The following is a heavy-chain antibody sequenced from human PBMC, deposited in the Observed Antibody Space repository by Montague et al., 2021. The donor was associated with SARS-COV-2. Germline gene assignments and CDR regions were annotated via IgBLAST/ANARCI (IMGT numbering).Heavy chain of an antibody. Sequence: PALVKPTQTLTLTCTFSGFSLSTPNVGVAWIRQPPGKALEWLAVIYSNGDKRYSPSLQRRLTITKDTSRNQVVLSLTNVDPLDTATYYCAHLIRYYDIFTGIPFDDWGQGIMVTVSS. CDR1: GFSLSTPNVG. CDR3: AHLIRYYDIFTGIPFDD. J-gene: IGHJ4*02. CDR2: IYSNGDK. D-gene: IGHD3-9*01. V-gene: IGHV2-5*01.